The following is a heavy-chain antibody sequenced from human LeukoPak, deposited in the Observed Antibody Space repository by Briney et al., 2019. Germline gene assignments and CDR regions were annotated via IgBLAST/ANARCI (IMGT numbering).Heavy chain of an antibody. CDR3: ARGLGRMATMDWFDP. Sequence: ASVKVSCKASGYTFTSYDINWVRQATGQGLEWMGWMNPNSGNTGYVQKFQGRVTMTRNTSISTAYMELSSLRSEDTAVYYCARGLGRMATMDWFDPWGQGTLVTVSS. D-gene: IGHD5-24*01. CDR2: MNPNSGNT. V-gene: IGHV1-8*01. CDR1: GYTFTSYD. J-gene: IGHJ5*02.